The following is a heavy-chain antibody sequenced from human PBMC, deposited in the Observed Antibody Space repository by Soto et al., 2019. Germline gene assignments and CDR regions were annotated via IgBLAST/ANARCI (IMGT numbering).Heavy chain of an antibody. CDR3: ARQGGGYDFWSGYYCDY. D-gene: IGHD3-3*01. CDR2: IYYSGST. CDR1: GGSISSSSYY. Sequence: SETLSLTCTVSGGSISSSSYYWGWIRQPPGKGLEWIGSIYYSGSTYYNPSLKSRVTISVDTSKNQFSLKLSSVTAADTAVYYCARQGGGYDFWSGYYCDYWGQGTLVTVST. V-gene: IGHV4-39*01. J-gene: IGHJ4*02.